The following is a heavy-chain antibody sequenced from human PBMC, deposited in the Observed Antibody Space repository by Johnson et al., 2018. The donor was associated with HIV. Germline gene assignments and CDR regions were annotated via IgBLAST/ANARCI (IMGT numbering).Heavy chain of an antibody. J-gene: IGHJ3*01. D-gene: IGHD6-13*01. CDR2: ISYDGSHK. CDR3: ARGPPCSWYGDAFDF. Sequence: QMQLVESGGGVVQPGRSLRLSCAASGFTFSSYGMNWVRQAPGKGLEWVAVISYDGSHKSYGDAVKGRFTISRDTYKNTLYLQMNSLRAEDTAVYYCARGPPCSWYGDAFDFWGQGTMGTVSS. V-gene: IGHV3-30*03. CDR1: GFTFSSYG.